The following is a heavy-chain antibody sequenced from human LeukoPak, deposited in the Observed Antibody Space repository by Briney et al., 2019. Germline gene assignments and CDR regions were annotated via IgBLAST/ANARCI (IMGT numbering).Heavy chain of an antibody. CDR1: GGSISIYY. Sequence: SETLSLTCTVSGGSISIYYWNWIRQPAGKGLEWIGRIYTSGSTSYNPSLKSRVTMSVDTSKNQFSLKLSSVTAADTAVYYCAREIAAAGTSGFYYYMDVWGKGTTVTVSS. V-gene: IGHV4-4*07. CDR2: IYTSGST. CDR3: AREIAAAGTSGFYYYMDV. D-gene: IGHD6-13*01. J-gene: IGHJ6*03.